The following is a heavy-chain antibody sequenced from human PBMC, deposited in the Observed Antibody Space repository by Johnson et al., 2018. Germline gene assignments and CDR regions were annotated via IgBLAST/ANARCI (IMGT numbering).Heavy chain of an antibody. Sequence: EVQLVESGGGLVQPGGSLRLSCAASGFTFSSYSMNWVRQAPGKGLEWVSYISSSSSTIYYADSVKGRFTITRDNAKNSLYLQMNSLSDEDTAVYCWARPGIADEDGFDIWGQGTMGTVSS. D-gene: IGHD6-13*01. V-gene: IGHV3-48*02. CDR3: ARPGIADEDGFDI. CDR1: GFTFSSYS. CDR2: ISSSSSTI. J-gene: IGHJ3*02.